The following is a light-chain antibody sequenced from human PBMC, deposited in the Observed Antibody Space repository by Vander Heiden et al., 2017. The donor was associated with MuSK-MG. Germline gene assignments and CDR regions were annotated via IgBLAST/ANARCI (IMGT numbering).Light chain of an antibody. V-gene: IGKV1-39*01. CDR2: AAS. CDR1: EDIDSH. CDR3: QQSDSMPRT. J-gene: IGKJ1*01. Sequence: DIQMTQSPSSLSASVGDRVTITCRASEDIDSHVNWYQQKAGKAPEVLIFAASRLQSGVPARFSGSGSGTDFSLTITRLRPEDVATYYCQQSDSMPRTFGQGTRVXVK.